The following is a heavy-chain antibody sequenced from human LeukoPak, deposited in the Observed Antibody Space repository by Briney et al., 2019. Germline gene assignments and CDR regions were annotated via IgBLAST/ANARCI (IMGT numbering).Heavy chain of an antibody. V-gene: IGHV1-18*01. D-gene: IGHD2-2*01. CDR3: ALPAKGAFFYYYMEV. CDR2: ISTYNGNT. Sequence: ASVTVSCKASAYTSPNYGLTWVRQAPGHGLEWMGWISTYNGNTQYAQKFQGRVTMTTDTPTKTVYMELRNLRSNDTVVYYCALPAKGAFFYYYMEVWGKGTTVTVSS. CDR1: AYTSPNYG. J-gene: IGHJ6*03.